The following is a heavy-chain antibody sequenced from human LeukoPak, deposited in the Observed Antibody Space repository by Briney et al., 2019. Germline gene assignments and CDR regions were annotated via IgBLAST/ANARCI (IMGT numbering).Heavy chain of an antibody. Sequence: PSETLSLTCTVSGGSISSYYWSWIRQPPGKGLEWTGYIYYSGSTNYNPSLKSRVTISVDTSKNQFSLKLSSVTAADTAVYYCARVGSSTSWVYWGQGTLVTVSS. CDR3: ARVGSSTSWVY. CDR1: GGSISSYY. V-gene: IGHV4-59*01. CDR2: IYYSGST. J-gene: IGHJ4*02. D-gene: IGHD2-2*01.